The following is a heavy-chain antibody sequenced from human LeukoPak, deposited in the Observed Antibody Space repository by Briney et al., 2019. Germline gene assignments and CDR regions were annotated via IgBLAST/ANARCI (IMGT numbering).Heavy chain of an antibody. CDR2: ISAYNGNT. CDR3: ARVPRRIAVAGIYYFDY. J-gene: IGHJ4*02. CDR1: GYTFTSYG. D-gene: IGHD6-19*01. V-gene: IGHV1-18*01. Sequence: ASVKVSCKASGYTFTSYGISWVRQAPGQGLEWMGWISAYNGNTNYAQKLQGRVTMTTDTSTSTAYMEPRSLRSDDTAVYYCARVPRRIAVAGIYYFDYWGQGTLVTVSS.